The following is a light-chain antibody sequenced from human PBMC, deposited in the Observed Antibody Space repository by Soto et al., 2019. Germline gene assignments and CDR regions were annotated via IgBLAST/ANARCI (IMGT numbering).Light chain of an antibody. CDR1: QSLLLGNGYDY. CDR2: LGS. V-gene: IGKV2-28*01. CDR3: MQGLQPPLT. J-gene: IGKJ2*01. Sequence: DIVMTQSPLSLPVTPGEPASISCRSSQSLLLGNGYDYLDWYLQKPGQSQQLLIYLGSNRASGVPDRFSASGSGTDFTLKISRVEAEDVGGYYCMQGLQPPLTFGQGTKLEIK.